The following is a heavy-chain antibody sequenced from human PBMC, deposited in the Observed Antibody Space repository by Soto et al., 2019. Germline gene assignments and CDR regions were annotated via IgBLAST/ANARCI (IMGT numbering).Heavy chain of an antibody. CDR2: ISGHNGNT. CDR3: ARHRFNYYDDTVYYYFDY. D-gene: IGHD3-22*01. V-gene: IGHV1-18*04. J-gene: IGHJ4*02. CDR1: GYSFTSCG. Sequence: ASVKVSCKASGYSFTSCGIGWVRHAPGQGPEWMGWISGHNGNTNHPQSLQGRVTMTTDTSRNTAYMELRSLRSDDTAVYYCARHRFNYYDDTVYYYFDYWGQGTLVTVSS.